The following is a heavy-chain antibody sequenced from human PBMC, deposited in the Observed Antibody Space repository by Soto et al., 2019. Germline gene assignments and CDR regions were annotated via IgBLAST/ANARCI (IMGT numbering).Heavy chain of an antibody. CDR3: ARRKERSGPHYFDY. D-gene: IGHD6-25*01. Sequence: ASVKVSCKASGYTFTTYDISWVRQASGQGLEWMGWMNPSNGNTGYAQKFQGRVTMTRNTSISTVYMELSGLRPDDTAVYYCARRKERSGPHYFDYWGQGTRVTVSS. J-gene: IGHJ4*02. CDR2: MNPSNGNT. V-gene: IGHV1-8*02. CDR1: GYTFTTYD.